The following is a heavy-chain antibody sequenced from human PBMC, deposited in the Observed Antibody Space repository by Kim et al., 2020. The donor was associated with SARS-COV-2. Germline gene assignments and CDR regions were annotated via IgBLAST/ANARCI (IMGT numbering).Heavy chain of an antibody. V-gene: IGHV4-4*07. CDR2: IYTSGST. CDR3: ARGVGTNWNVYFDH. Sequence: SETLSLTCTVSGGSIGNYYWNWLRQPAGKGLEWIGRIYTSGSTKYNPSLESRVTMSVDTSKNQFSLMLSSVPAADTAVYYCARGVGTNWNVYFDHWGQGTLVTVSS. D-gene: IGHD1-1*01. J-gene: IGHJ4*02. CDR1: GGSIGNYY.